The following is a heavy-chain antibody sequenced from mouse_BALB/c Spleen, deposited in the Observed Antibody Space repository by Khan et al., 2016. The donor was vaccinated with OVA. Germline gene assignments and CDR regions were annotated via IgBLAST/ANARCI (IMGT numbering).Heavy chain of an antibody. CDR3: ARWNYRYDGYFDY. D-gene: IGHD2-14*01. CDR1: GDSITSGY. CDR2: ISYSDST. J-gene: IGHJ2*01. Sequence: EVQLQESGPSLVKPSQTLSLTCSVTGDSITSGYWNWIRRFPGNKLEYMGYISYSDSTFYNPSLKRRISITRDTSKNQYYLQLNHVTTEDTATYYCARWNYRYDGYFDYWGQGTTLTVSS. V-gene: IGHV3-8*02.